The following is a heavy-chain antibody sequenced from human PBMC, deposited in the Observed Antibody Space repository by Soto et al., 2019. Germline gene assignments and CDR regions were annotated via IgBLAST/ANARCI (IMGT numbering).Heavy chain of an antibody. V-gene: IGHV3-30*18. Sequence: QVQLVESGGGVVQPGRSLRLSCAASGFTFSSYGMHWVRQAPGKGLEWVAVISYGGSNKYYADSVKARLTISRDNSKNPRYLQMNNLGAEDTAVYYCAKDNCISTSCYRLYNWFDPWGQGTLVTVSS. D-gene: IGHD2-2*01. CDR2: ISYGGSNK. J-gene: IGHJ5*02. CDR3: AKDNCISTSCYRLYNWFDP. CDR1: GFTFSSYG.